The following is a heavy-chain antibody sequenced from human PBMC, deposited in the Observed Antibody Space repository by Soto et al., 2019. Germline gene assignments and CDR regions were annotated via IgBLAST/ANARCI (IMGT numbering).Heavy chain of an antibody. CDR2: IDWDDDK. D-gene: IGHD6-6*01. CDR1: GFSLSTSGMC. Sequence: TGPTLVNATQTVRQTCTFSGFSLSTSGMCVCWIRQPPGKALEWLARIDWDDDKYYSTSLKTRLTISKDTSKNQVVLTMTNMDPVDTATYYCARTSGQLPGLHGMDVWGQGTTVTVSS. J-gene: IGHJ6*02. CDR3: ARTSGQLPGLHGMDV. V-gene: IGHV2-70*11.